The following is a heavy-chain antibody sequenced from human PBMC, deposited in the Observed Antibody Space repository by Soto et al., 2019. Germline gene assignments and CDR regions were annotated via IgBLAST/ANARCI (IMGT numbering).Heavy chain of an antibody. V-gene: IGHV3-33*01. D-gene: IGHD5-18*01. CDR1: GFTFSSYG. Sequence: QVQLVESGGGVVQPGRSLRLSCAASGFTFSSYGMHWVRQAPGKGLEWVAVIWYDGSNKYYADSVKGRFTISRDNSKNTLYLQMNSLRAEDTAVYYCARPGIQKHAWYFDLWGRGTLVTVSS. CDR2: IWYDGSNK. J-gene: IGHJ2*01. CDR3: ARPGIQKHAWYFDL.